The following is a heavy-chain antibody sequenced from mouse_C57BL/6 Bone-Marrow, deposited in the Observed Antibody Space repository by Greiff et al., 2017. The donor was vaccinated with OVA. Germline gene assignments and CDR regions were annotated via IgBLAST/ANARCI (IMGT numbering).Heavy chain of an antibody. D-gene: IGHD1-1*01. CDR1: GYTFTSYW. J-gene: IGHJ1*03. CDR3: ARRATVVHWDFDV. CDR2: IHPNSGST. V-gene: IGHV1-64*01. Sequence: QVQLQQPGAELVKPGASVKLSCKASGYTFTSYWMHWVKQRPGQGLEWIGMIHPNSGSTNYNEKFKSKATLTVDKSSSTAYRQLSSLTSEDSAVYYCARRATVVHWDFDVGGTGTTVTVSS.